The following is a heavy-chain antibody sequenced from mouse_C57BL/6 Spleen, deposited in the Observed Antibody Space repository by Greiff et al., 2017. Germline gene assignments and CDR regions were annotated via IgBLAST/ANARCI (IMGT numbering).Heavy chain of an antibody. CDR3: AYYCGSSYHAY. D-gene: IGHD1-1*01. Sequence: EVQLQESGPGLVKPSQSLSLTCSVTGYSITSGYYWNWIRQFPGNKLEWMGYISYDGSNNYNPSLKNRISITRDTSKNQFFLKLNSVTTEDTATYYCAYYCGSSYHAYWGQGTLVTVSA. CDR2: ISYDGSN. J-gene: IGHJ3*01. V-gene: IGHV3-6*01. CDR1: GYSITSGYY.